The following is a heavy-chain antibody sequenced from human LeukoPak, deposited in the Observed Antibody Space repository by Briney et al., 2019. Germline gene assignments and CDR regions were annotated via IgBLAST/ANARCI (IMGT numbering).Heavy chain of an antibody. CDR3: ASPRYDFWSGPTPIFDY. V-gene: IGHV3-21*01. CDR2: ISSSSSYI. Sequence: GGSLRLSCAASGFTFSSYSMSWVRQAPGKGLEWVSSISSSSSYIYYADSVKGRFTISRDNAKNSLYLQMNSLRAEDTAVYYCASPRYDFWSGPTPIFDYWGQGTLVTVSS. J-gene: IGHJ4*02. CDR1: GFTFSSYS. D-gene: IGHD3-3*01.